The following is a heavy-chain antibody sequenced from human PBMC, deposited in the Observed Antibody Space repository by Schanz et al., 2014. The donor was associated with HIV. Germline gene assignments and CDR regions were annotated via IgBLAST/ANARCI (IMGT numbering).Heavy chain of an antibody. D-gene: IGHD3-16*01. V-gene: IGHV3-23*01. Sequence: EVQLLESGGDLVQPGGSLRLSCEVSGFSLINNAMTWVRQAPGKGLEWVSDIRGGGDTYYADSVRGRFTFSRDDSKNTLILQMNSLRVEDTAVYYCGGHGGVSYWGQGTRVAVSP. CDR2: IRGGGDT. CDR1: GFSLINNA. J-gene: IGHJ4*02. CDR3: GGHGGVSY.